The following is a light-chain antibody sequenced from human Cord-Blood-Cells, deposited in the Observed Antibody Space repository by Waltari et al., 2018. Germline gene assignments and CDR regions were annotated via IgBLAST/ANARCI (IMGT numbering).Light chain of an antibody. Sequence: QSALTQPASVSGSPGQSITISCTGTSSDVGSYNLVSWYQQHPGKAPKLMIYEGSKRPSGVSNLFSGSKSGNTASLTISGLQAEDEADYYCCSYAGSSTFRVFGGGTKLTVL. V-gene: IGLV2-23*03. CDR1: SSDVGSYNL. J-gene: IGLJ3*02. CDR2: EGS. CDR3: CSYAGSSTFRV.